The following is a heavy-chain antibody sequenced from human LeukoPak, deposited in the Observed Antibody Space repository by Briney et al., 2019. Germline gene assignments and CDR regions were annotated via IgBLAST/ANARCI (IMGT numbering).Heavy chain of an antibody. CDR1: GFTFSSYG. V-gene: IGHV3-33*01. D-gene: IGHD6-13*01. J-gene: IGHJ4*02. CDR3: ARVGIIAAAGTSDY. Sequence: GRSLRLSCAASGFTFSSYGMHWVRQAPGKGLEWVAVIWYDGSNKYYADSVKGRFTISRDNSKNTLYLQMNSLRAEDTAVYYCARVGIIAAAGTSDYWGQGTLVTVSS. CDR2: IWYDGSNK.